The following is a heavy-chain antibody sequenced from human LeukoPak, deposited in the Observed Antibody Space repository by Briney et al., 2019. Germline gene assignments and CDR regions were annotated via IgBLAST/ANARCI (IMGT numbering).Heavy chain of an antibody. CDR1: GFTFSSYG. V-gene: IGHV3-30*02. CDR2: IRYDGSNK. CDR3: AKDVPYTFDY. J-gene: IGHJ4*02. D-gene: IGHD3-10*02. Sequence: GGSLRLSCAASGFTFSSYGMHWVRQAPGKGLEWVAFIRYDGSNKYYADSVKGRFTISRENSKNTLYLQMNSLRTEDTAVYYCAKDVPYTFDYWGQGTLVTVSS.